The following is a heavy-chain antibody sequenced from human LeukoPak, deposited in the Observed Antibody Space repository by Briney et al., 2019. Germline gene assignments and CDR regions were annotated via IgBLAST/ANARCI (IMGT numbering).Heavy chain of an antibody. V-gene: IGHV1-3*01. CDR1: GYAFTSYA. CDR3: ARDGGYSYGYEG. J-gene: IGHJ4*02. CDR2: INAGNGNT. D-gene: IGHD5-18*01. Sequence: ASVKVSCKASGYAFTSYAMHWVRQAPGQRLEWMGWINAGNGNTKYSQKFPGRVTITRDTSASTAYMELSSLRSEDTAVYYCARDGGYSYGYEGWGQGTLVTVSS.